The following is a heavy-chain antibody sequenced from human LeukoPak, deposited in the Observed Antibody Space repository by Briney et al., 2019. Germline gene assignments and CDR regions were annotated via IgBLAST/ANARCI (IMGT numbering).Heavy chain of an antibody. Sequence: SVRVPCKASGGTFSSYAISWVRQAPGQGLEWMGGINPIFGTANYAQKFQGRVTITADESTSTAYMELSSLRSEDTAVYYCARGIRLVGATPPFDYWGQGTLVTVSS. CDR3: ARGIRLVGATPPFDY. J-gene: IGHJ4*02. D-gene: IGHD1-26*01. CDR2: INPIFGTA. CDR1: GGTFSSYA. V-gene: IGHV1-69*01.